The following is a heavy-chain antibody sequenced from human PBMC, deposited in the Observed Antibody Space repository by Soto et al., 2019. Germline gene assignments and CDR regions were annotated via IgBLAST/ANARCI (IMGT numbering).Heavy chain of an antibody. CDR1: GYTFTGYY. CDR3: ARGGSYYCSGGSCTDWFDP. D-gene: IGHD2-15*01. Sequence: ASVKVSCKASGYTFTGYYMHWVRQAPGQGLEWMGWINPNSGGTNYAQKFQGWVTMTRDTSISTAYMELSRLRSDDTAVYYCARGGSYYCSGGSCTDWFDPWGQGTLVTVSS. V-gene: IGHV1-2*04. CDR2: INPNSGGT. J-gene: IGHJ5*02.